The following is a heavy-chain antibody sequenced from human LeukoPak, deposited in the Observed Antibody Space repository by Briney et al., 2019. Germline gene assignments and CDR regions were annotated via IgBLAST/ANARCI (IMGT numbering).Heavy chain of an antibody. V-gene: IGHV1-8*01. Sequence: GASVKVSCKASGYALTSYDINWVRQATGRGLEWMGWMNPNSGRTGYAQNFQGRITITRNTSISTAYMELSSLRSEDTAVYYCSADLGEADGGYHYGLDVWGQGTTVTVSS. CDR1: GYALTSYD. D-gene: IGHD4-17*01. CDR2: MNPNSGRT. CDR3: SADLGEADGGYHYGLDV. J-gene: IGHJ6*02.